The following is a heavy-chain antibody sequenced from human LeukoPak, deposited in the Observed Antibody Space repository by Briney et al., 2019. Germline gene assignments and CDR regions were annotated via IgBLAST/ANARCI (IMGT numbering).Heavy chain of an antibody. Sequence: ASVKVSCKASGYTFTGYYMHWVRLAPGPGLEWMGWIYPNSGGTNYAQKFQGRVTMTRDTSISTAYMELSRLRSDDTAVYYCARARAYGSGNWFDPWGQGTLVTVSS. CDR3: ARARAYGSGNWFDP. CDR1: GYTFTGYY. J-gene: IGHJ5*02. D-gene: IGHD3-10*01. V-gene: IGHV1-2*02. CDR2: IYPNSGGT.